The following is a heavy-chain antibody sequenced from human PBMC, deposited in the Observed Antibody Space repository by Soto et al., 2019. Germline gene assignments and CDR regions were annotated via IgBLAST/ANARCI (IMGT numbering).Heavy chain of an antibody. CDR3: ASEWELLDYYYYGMDV. Sequence: LRLSCTASGFTFSSYSMNWVRQAPGKGLEWVSYISSSSSTIYYADSVKGRFTISRDNAKNSLYLQMNSLRDEDTAVYYCASEWELLDYYYYGMDVWGQGTTVTVSS. D-gene: IGHD1-26*01. V-gene: IGHV3-48*02. J-gene: IGHJ6*02. CDR1: GFTFSSYS. CDR2: ISSSSSTI.